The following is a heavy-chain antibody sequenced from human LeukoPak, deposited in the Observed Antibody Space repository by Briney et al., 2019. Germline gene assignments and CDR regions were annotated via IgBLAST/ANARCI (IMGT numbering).Heavy chain of an antibody. V-gene: IGHV1-69-2*01. J-gene: IGHJ4*02. D-gene: IGHD3-10*01. CDR2: VDPEDGET. CDR1: GHTFTDYY. Sequence: ASVKVSCKVSGHTFTDYYMHWVQQAPGKGLEWMGLVDPEDGETIYAEKFQGRVTITADTSTDTAYMELSSLRSEDTAVYYCATTSGSYYNNWGQGTLVTVSS. CDR3: ATTSGSYYNN.